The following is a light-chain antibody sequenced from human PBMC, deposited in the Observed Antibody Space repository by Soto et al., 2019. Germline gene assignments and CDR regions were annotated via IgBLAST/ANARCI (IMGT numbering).Light chain of an antibody. J-gene: IGKJ4*01. V-gene: IGKV1-5*01. CDR2: AAS. CDR1: QSISSY. CDR3: QQYNSYSQT. Sequence: DIQITQSPSSLSASVGDRVTITCRASQSISSYLNWYQQKPGKAPKLLIYAASTLQSGVPSRFSGSGSGTEFTLTISSLQPDDFATYNCQQYNSYSQTFGGGAKVDIK.